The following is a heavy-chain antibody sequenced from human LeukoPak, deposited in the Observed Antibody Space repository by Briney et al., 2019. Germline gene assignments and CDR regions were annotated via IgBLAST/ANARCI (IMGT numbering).Heavy chain of an antibody. CDR2: ISAYNGNT. CDR1: GYTFTSYG. V-gene: IGHV1-18*01. CDR3: ARRGYCYDSGGYYEFDY. J-gene: IGHJ4*02. Sequence: GASVKVSCKASGYTFTSYGISWVRQAPGQGLEWMGWISAYNGNTNYAQKLQGRVTMTTDTSTSTAYMELRSLRSDDTAVYYCARRGYCYDSGGYYEFDYWGQGTLVTVSS. D-gene: IGHD3-22*01.